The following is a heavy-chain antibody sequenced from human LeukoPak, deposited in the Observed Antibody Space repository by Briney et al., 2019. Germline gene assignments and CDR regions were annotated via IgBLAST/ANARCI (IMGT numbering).Heavy chain of an antibody. D-gene: IGHD3-22*01. CDR2: ISAYNGNT. Sequence: ASVKVSCKASGYTFTSYGISWVRQAPRQGLEWMGWISAYNGNTNYAQKLQGRVTMTTDTSTSTAYMELRSLRSDDTAVYYCGRRADYYDSSGYYYYFDYWGQGTLVTVSS. J-gene: IGHJ4*02. CDR1: GYTFTSYG. V-gene: IGHV1-18*01. CDR3: GRRADYYDSSGYYYYFDY.